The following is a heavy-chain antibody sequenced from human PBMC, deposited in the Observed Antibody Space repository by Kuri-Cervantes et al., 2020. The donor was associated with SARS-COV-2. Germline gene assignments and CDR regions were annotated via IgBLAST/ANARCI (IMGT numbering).Heavy chain of an antibody. CDR2: ISGSGSST. Sequence: GESLKISCAASGFTFSNYAMNWVRQAPGKGLEWVSTISGSGSSTYYADSVKGRFTISRDNSMNTLYLQMNSLRADDTAIYYCARDLVNPLLPNHYYYYHMDVWGKGTTVTVSS. CDR3: ARDLVNPLLPNHYYYYHMDV. J-gene: IGHJ6*03. D-gene: IGHD1-14*01. V-gene: IGHV3-23*01. CDR1: GFTFSNYA.